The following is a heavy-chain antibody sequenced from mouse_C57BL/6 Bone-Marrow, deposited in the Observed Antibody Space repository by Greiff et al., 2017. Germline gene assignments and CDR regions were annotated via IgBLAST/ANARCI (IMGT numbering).Heavy chain of an antibody. J-gene: IGHJ2*01. CDR2: INPSNGGT. Sequence: VQLQQPGTELVKPGASVKLSCKASGYTFTSYWMHWVKQRPGQGLEWIGNINPSNGGTNYNEKFKSKATLTVDKSSSTAYMQLSSLTSEDSAVYYCAREAQATLYYFDYWGQGTTLTVSS. D-gene: IGHD3-2*02. CDR3: AREAQATLYYFDY. CDR1: GYTFTSYW. V-gene: IGHV1-53*01.